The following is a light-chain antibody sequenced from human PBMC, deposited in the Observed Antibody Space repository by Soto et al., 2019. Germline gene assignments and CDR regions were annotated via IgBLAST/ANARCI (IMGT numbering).Light chain of an antibody. CDR1: QSVSTT. J-gene: IGKJ1*01. V-gene: IGKV3-15*01. CDR3: QQSNNWPRT. Sequence: EIVLTQSPGTLSVSPGERVTLSCMASQSVSTTLAWYQHKPGQAPRLLIYGTSTRATGIPARFSGSGSGTEFTLTISSLQSEDFAVYYCQQSNNWPRTFGQGTKVDIK. CDR2: GTS.